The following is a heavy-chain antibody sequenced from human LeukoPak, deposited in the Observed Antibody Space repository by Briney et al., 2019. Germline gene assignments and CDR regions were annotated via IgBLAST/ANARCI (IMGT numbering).Heavy chain of an antibody. V-gene: IGHV4-59*01. CDR2: IYYTGGT. Sequence: SETLSLTCTVSGGSINDYYWSWIRQSPGKGLEWIGYIYYTGGTKYNPSVQSRVTISVDTSKNQFSLNLRSVTSADTAVYFCTRVSIHGDSDYWGQGTLVTVSS. CDR1: GGSINDYY. J-gene: IGHJ4*02. CDR3: TRVSIHGDSDY.